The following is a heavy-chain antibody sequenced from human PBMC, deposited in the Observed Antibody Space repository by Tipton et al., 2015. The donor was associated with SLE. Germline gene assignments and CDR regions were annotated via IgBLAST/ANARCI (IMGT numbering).Heavy chain of an antibody. J-gene: IGHJ4*02. CDR1: GGSISSSRYY. D-gene: IGHD2-15*01. CDR3: ARANPYCSGGSCYRLFDY. Sequence: TLSLTCTVSGGSISSSRYYWGWIRQPPGKGLEWIGEINHSGSTNYNPSLKSRVTISVDTSKNQFSLKLSSVTAADTAVYYCARANPYCSGGSCYRLFDYWGQGTLVTVSS. CDR2: INHSGST. V-gene: IGHV4-39*07.